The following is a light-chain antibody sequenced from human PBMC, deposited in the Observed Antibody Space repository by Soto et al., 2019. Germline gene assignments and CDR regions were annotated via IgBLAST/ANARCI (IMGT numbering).Light chain of an antibody. CDR3: QQYYTSPLT. CDR1: QSLLYITDNKNY. CDR2: WAS. J-gene: IGKJ4*01. Sequence: DIVMTQSPESLAVSLGERATINCRASQSLLYITDNKNYLAWYQQKAGHPPKLLISWASTRDSGVPDRFTGSGSGTDFTLTISSLQDEDVAVYFCQQYYTSPLTFGGGTKVEIK. V-gene: IGKV4-1*01.